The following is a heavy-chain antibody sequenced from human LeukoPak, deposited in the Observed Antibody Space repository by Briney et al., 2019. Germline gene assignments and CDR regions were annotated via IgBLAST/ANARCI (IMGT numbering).Heavy chain of an antibody. J-gene: IGHJ4*02. CDR1: GYTFTSYG. Sequence: ASVKVSCKASGYTFTSYGISWVRQAPGQGLEWMGWISAYNGNTNYAQKLQGRVTMTTDTSTSTAYVELRSLRSDDTAVYYCARDESLVVTTSGYFDYWGQGALVTVSS. V-gene: IGHV1-18*01. CDR2: ISAYNGNT. D-gene: IGHD3-22*01. CDR3: ARDESLVVTTSGYFDY.